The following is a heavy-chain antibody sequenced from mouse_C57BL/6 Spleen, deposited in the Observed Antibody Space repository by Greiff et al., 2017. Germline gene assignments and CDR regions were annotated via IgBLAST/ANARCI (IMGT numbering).Heavy chain of an antibody. CDR1: GYTFTSYW. CDR3: ARSDIYYDYERDYFDY. J-gene: IGHJ2*01. Sequence: QVQLKQPGTELVKPGASVKLSCKASGYTFTSYWMHWVKQRPGQGLEWIGNLTPSNGGTKYNEKFKSKATLTVDKSSSTDYMQLISLTSEDSAVYYGARSDIYYDYERDYFDYWGQGTTLTVSS. CDR2: LTPSNGGT. V-gene: IGHV1-53*01. D-gene: IGHD2-4*01.